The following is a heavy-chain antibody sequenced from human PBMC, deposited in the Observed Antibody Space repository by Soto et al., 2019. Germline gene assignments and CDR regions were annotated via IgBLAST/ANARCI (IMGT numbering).Heavy chain of an antibody. D-gene: IGHD1-26*01. CDR2: IYYSGSS. CDR3: ASHPLNGSDADY. Sequence: XETLSLTCTVSGGSITSSGYYWAWIRQPPGKGLQFVGTIYYSGSSYSNPSLKSRLSMSVDTSKNQFSLTMKSVTAADTGVYYCASHPLNGSDADYWGQGVLVTVSS. J-gene: IGHJ4*02. V-gene: IGHV4-39*01. CDR1: GGSITSSGYY.